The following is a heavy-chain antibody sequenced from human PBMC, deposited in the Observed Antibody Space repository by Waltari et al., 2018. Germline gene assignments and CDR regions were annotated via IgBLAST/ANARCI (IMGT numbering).Heavy chain of an antibody. CDR3: ARRSCTGECYAPYVY. CDR2: INPKSGGT. CDR1: GYTFTDYH. D-gene: IGHD2-8*02. Sequence: QVQLVQSGAEVTTPGASVKVSCKPSGYTFTDYHIHGVRQAPGQGLEWMGWINPKSGGTYYAQTFQGWVTMTRDTSTSTVYMELSSLKSDDTAMYYCARRSCTGECYAPYVYWGQGSLVTVSS. J-gene: IGHJ4*02. V-gene: IGHV1-2*04.